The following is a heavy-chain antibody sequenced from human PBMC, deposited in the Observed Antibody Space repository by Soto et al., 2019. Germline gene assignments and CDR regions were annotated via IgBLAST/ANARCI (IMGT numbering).Heavy chain of an antibody. CDR2: IYHSGST. Sequence: SETLSLTCAVSGGSISSSNWWSWVRQPPGKGLEWIGEIYHSGSTNYNPSLKSRVTISVDKSKNQFSLKLSSVTAADTAVYYCARDLLYCSGGSCSRGIFDYWGQGTLVTVSS. D-gene: IGHD2-15*01. J-gene: IGHJ4*02. CDR1: GGSISSSNW. CDR3: ARDLLYCSGGSCSRGIFDY. V-gene: IGHV4-4*02.